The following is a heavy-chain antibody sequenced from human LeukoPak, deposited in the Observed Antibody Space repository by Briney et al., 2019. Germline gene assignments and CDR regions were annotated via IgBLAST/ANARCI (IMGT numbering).Heavy chain of an antibody. Sequence: SETLTLTCTVSGGSISSYYWSWLRQPPGKGLEWIGYIYYSGSTNYNPSLKSRVTISVDTSKNQFSLKLSSVTAADTAVNYCARVNRNWNDFIIWGQGAIVTVSS. V-gene: IGHV4-59*13. CDR2: IYYSGST. D-gene: IGHD1-1*01. CDR3: ARVNRNWNDFII. J-gene: IGHJ3*02. CDR1: GGSISSYY.